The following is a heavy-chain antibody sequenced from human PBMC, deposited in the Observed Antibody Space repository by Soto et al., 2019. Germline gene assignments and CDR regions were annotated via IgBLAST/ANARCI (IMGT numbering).Heavy chain of an antibody. Sequence: QVQLVQSGAEVKKPGSSAKVSCKASGGTFNTLAFTWVRQAPGQGFEWMGGVIPLFNTPDYAQKFQGRVTITADESTSTVYLELSGLSSDDTAVYFCGLASKWELLGYFYGMDVWGQGTTVIVSS. CDR3: GLASKWELLGYFYGMDV. V-gene: IGHV1-69*01. CDR1: GGTFNTLA. J-gene: IGHJ6*02. D-gene: IGHD1-26*01. CDR2: VIPLFNTP.